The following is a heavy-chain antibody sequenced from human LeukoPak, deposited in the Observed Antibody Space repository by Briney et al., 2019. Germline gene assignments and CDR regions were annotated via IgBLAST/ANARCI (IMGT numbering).Heavy chain of an antibody. Sequence: GGSLRLSCAASGFTVSSNYMTWVRQAPGHGLEWVSAISDGEGRTYYADSVKGRFTISRDNSKNTLYLQMNNLRAEDTAVYYCAKNLNGGNTHSDYWGQGTLVTVSS. CDR1: GFTVSSNY. V-gene: IGHV3-23*01. CDR3: AKNLNGGNTHSDY. J-gene: IGHJ4*02. CDR2: ISDGEGRT. D-gene: IGHD4-23*01.